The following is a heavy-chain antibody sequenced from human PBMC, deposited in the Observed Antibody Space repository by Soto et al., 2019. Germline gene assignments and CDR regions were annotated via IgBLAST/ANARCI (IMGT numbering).Heavy chain of an antibody. CDR2: IIPIFDTA. Sequence: SVKVSCKASGGTFSSYAITWVRQAPGQGLEWMGGIIPIFDTANYAQIFQGRVTISADESTSTAYMELSSLRSEDTAVYFCARGVYASSSTYYYGLDVWGQGTRVTVSS. V-gene: IGHV1-69*13. CDR1: GGTFSSYA. J-gene: IGHJ6*02. D-gene: IGHD6-6*01. CDR3: ARGVYASSSTYYYGLDV.